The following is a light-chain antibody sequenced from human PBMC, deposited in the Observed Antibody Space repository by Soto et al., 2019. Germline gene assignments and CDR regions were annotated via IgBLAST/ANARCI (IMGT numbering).Light chain of an antibody. CDR3: QQYDSYPLT. CDR2: KAS. CDR1: QTINKW. V-gene: IGKV1-5*03. J-gene: IGKJ4*01. Sequence: DIQMTQSPSTLSASVGDRVTITCRASQTINKWLAWYQQKPGKAPKLLIYKASSLESGVPSRFSGSGSGTDFILTITSLQPDDCATYYYQQYDSYPLTFGGGTKVEIK.